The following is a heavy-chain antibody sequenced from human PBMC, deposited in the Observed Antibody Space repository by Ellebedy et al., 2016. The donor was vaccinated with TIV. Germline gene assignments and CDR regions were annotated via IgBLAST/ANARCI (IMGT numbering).Heavy chain of an antibody. CDR2: IWYDGSNK. D-gene: IGHD2/OR15-2a*01. Sequence: GESLKISXAASGFTFSSYGMHWVRQAPGKGLEWVAVIWYDGSNKYYADSVKGRFTISRDNSKNTLYLQMNSLRAEDTAVYYCARGRIYGPNSYYYYYGMDVWGQGTTVTVSS. CDR3: ARGRIYGPNSYYYYYGMDV. J-gene: IGHJ6*02. CDR1: GFTFSSYG. V-gene: IGHV3-33*01.